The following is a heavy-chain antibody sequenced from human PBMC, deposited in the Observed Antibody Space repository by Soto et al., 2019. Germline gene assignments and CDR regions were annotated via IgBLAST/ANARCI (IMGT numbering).Heavy chain of an antibody. J-gene: IGHJ4*02. CDR2: IKSKTDGGTT. CDR3: TTAVYDTAMVTHY. D-gene: IGHD5-18*01. Sequence: GGSLRLSCAASGFTFSNAWMSWVRQAPGKGLEWVGRIKSKTDGGTTDYAAPVKGRFTISRDDSKNTLYLQMNSLKTEDTAVYYCTTAVYDTAMVTHYWGPGTMVTVSS. CDR1: GFTFSNAW. V-gene: IGHV3-15*01.